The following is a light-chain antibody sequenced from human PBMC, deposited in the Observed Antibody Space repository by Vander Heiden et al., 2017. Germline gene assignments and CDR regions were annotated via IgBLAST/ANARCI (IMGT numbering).Light chain of an antibody. CDR1: QSVDSY. CDR2: DAS. J-gene: IGKJ5*01. Sequence: EVVLTQSPATLSLSPGDRAPLSCRASQSVDSYVVWYQQKRGQAPRLLIYDASNRATGIPARFSGSGSGTDFTLTISSLEAEDSAVYYCEQRQHWPPITFGQGTRLEIK. V-gene: IGKV3-11*01. CDR3: EQRQHWPPIT.